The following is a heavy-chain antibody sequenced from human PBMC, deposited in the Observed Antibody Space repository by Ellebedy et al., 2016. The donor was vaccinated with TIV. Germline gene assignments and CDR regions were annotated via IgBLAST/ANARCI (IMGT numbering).Heavy chain of an antibody. D-gene: IGHD3-10*01. CDR3: ASFYGSGSYLNY. V-gene: IGHV3-21*01. CDR2: INDIGTYI. CDR1: GFTFSGYT. J-gene: IGHJ4*02. Sequence: GESLKISCAASGFTFSGYTMNWVRQAPGKGLEWVSSINDIGTYIQYADSVKGRFTIARDNAKTSLYLELKSLRAEDIALYYCASFYGSGSYLNYWGQGTLVTVSS.